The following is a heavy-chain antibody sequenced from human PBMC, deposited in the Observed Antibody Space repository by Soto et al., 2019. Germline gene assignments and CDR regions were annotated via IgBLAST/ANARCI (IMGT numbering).Heavy chain of an antibody. CDR2: ISSSGSTI. V-gene: IGHV3-48*03. D-gene: IGHD2-2*01. CDR3: ARTGYCSSTSCYPLTFDP. J-gene: IGHJ5*02. CDR1: GFTFSSYE. Sequence: GESLKISCAASGFTFSSYEMNWVRQAPGKGLEWVSYISSSGSTIYYADSVKGRFTISRDNAKNSLYLQMNSLRAEDTAVYYCARTGYCSSTSCYPLTFDPWGQGTLVTVSS.